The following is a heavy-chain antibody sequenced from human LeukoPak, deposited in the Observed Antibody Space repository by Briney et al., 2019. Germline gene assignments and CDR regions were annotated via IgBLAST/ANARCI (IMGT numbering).Heavy chain of an antibody. J-gene: IGHJ4*02. V-gene: IGHV1-69*06. D-gene: IGHD5-18*01. CDR1: GGTFSSYA. CDR2: IIPIFGTA. CDR3: ARVTGGGYSYGYDY. Sequence: ASVKVSCKASGGTFSSYAISWVRQAPGQGLEWMGGIIPIFGTANYAQKFQGRVTITADKSTSTAYMELSSLRSEDTAVYYCARVTGGGYSYGYDYWGQGTLVTVSS.